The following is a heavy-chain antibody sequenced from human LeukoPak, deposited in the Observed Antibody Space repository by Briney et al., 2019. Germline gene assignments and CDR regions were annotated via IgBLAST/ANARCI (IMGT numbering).Heavy chain of an antibody. J-gene: IGHJ4*02. D-gene: IGHD5-18*01. CDR1: GFTFSSYS. CDR3: AREAAMVTFDY. CDR2: ISSSSSYI. Sequence: PGGSLRLSCAASGFTFSSYSMNWVRQAPGKGLEWVSSISSSSSYIYYADSVKGRFTISRDNAKNSLYPQMNSLRAEDTAVYYCAREAAMVTFDYWGQGTLVTVSS. V-gene: IGHV3-21*01.